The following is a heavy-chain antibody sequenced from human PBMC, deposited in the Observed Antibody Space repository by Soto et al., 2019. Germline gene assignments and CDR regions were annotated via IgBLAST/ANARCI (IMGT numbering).Heavy chain of an antibody. V-gene: IGHV3-15*01. J-gene: IGHJ4*02. Sequence: PGGSLRLSCAASGFTFSNALMRWVRQAPGKGLEWVGRIKSKTDGRTTDYAAPVKGRFTISRDDSKNTLYLQMNSLKTEDTAVYYFTTDSSSLYLFDYWCQGTLVTVSS. CDR3: TTDSSSLYLFDY. D-gene: IGHD6-13*01. CDR2: IKSKTDGRTT. CDR1: GFTFSNAL.